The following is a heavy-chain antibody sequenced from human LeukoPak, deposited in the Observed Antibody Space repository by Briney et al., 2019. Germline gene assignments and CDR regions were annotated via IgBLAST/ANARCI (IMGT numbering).Heavy chain of an antibody. V-gene: IGHV4-38-2*02. CDR1: NYSISSGYY. CDR3: AKSNGYGLVDI. Sequence: PSETLSLTCSVSNYSISSGYYWGWIRQPPGKGLEWIGNIYHSGNTYYNPSLKSRVSMSVDTSENQFSLKLSSVTAADTAVYYCAKSNGYGLVDIWGQGTMVTVSS. D-gene: IGHD3-10*01. CDR2: IYHSGNT. J-gene: IGHJ3*02.